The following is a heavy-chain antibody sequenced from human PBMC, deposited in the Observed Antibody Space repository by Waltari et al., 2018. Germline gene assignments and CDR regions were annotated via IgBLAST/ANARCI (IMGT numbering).Heavy chain of an antibody. J-gene: IGHJ4*02. D-gene: IGHD3-16*01. CDR3: THRQASGLGDY. Sequence: QITLKESGPALVKPTQTLTVTCTFSGFPLTTSGLGVGWIRQPPGKDLEWLALIFWDDDKRYSPSLKSRRTITKDTSKNQVVLTMTSMDPVDTATYYCTHRQASGLGDYWGQGTLVTVSS. V-gene: IGHV2-5*02. CDR1: GFPLTTSGLG. CDR2: IFWDDDK.